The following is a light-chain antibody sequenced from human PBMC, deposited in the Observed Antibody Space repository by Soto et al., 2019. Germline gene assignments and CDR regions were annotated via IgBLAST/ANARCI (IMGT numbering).Light chain of an antibody. Sequence: QSALTQPASVSGSPGQSITISCTGTSSDVGGYNYVSWYQQYPGKAPKLMIYDVSNRPSGDSNRFSGSKSGNTASLTISGLQAEDEADYYCSSYTGSSTLVFGGGTKLTVL. V-gene: IGLV2-14*01. CDR1: SSDVGGYNY. CDR3: SSYTGSSTLV. CDR2: DVS. J-gene: IGLJ2*01.